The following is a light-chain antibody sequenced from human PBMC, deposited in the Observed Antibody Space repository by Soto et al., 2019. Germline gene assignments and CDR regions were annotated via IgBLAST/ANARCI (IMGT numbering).Light chain of an antibody. CDR1: QSVSSSY. Sequence: EIVLTQSPGTLSLSPGERATLSCRASQSVSSSYLAWYQQKPGQAPRLLIYGASSRATGIPDRFSGSGSGTDFTLTISRLELEDLAVYYCQQYGSSPRTFGPGTKVAIK. CDR2: GAS. V-gene: IGKV3-20*01. CDR3: QQYGSSPRT. J-gene: IGKJ3*01.